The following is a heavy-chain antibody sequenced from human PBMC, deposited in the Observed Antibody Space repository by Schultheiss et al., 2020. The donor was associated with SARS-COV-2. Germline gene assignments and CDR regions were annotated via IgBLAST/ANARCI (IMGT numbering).Heavy chain of an antibody. CDR1: GGSISSGDYY. Sequence: SETLSLTCTVSGGSISSGDYYWSWIRQPPGKGLEWIGYIYYSGSTYYNPSLKSRVTISVDTSKNQFSLKLSSVTAADTAVYYCARGTASTYEELRYFDYWGQGTLVTVSS. J-gene: IGHJ4*02. CDR2: IYYSGST. CDR3: ARGTASTYEELRYFDY. V-gene: IGHV4-30-4*01. D-gene: IGHD1-26*01.